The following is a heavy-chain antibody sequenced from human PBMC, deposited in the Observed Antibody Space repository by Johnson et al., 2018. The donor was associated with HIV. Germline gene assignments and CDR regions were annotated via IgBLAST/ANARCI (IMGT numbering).Heavy chain of an antibody. CDR2: ISSSGSAI. Sequence: VQLVESGGGLVQPGGSLRLSCPASGFTFNDYYMTWVRQAPGEGLEWVSYISSSGSAIYYADSVKGGFTMYRDNANNSMFLQMNSLRADDTAVYYCARSRNNACYIWGQGTMFTVSS. CDR1: GFTFNDYY. J-gene: IGHJ3*02. V-gene: IGHV3-11*04. CDR3: ARSRNNACYI.